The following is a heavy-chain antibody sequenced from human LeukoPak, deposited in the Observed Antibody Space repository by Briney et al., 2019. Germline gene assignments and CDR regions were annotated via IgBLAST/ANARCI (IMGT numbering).Heavy chain of an antibody. CDR1: GFTVSSNY. CDR2: IYSGGST. J-gene: IGHJ4*02. CDR3: ARQMDTALYYFDY. D-gene: IGHD5-18*01. Sequence: GGSLRLSCAASGFTVSSNYMSWVRQAPGKGLEWVSVIYSGGSTYYADSVKGRFTISRDNSKNTLYLQMNSLRAEDTAVYYCARQMDTALYYFDYWGQGTLVTVSS. V-gene: IGHV3-53*01.